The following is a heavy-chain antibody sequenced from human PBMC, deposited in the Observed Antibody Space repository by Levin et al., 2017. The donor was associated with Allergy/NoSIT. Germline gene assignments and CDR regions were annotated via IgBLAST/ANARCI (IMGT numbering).Heavy chain of an antibody. CDR3: ATLPYNS. Sequence: SETLSLTCSVSGASISSTSYYWGWIRQPPGKGLEWIGNIYYTGNTFYNPSLKSRVTISVDTSKNQFSLRLTSVTAADTAVYYCATLPYNSWGQGTLVTVSS. CDR2: IYYTGNT. CDR1: GASISSTSYY. J-gene: IGHJ4*02. V-gene: IGHV4-39*01.